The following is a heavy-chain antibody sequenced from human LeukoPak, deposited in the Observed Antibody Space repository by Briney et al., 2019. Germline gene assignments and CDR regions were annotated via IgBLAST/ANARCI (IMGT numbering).Heavy chain of an antibody. D-gene: IGHD1-1*01. CDR2: INHSGST. CDR1: GGSFSGYY. J-gene: IGHJ6*03. V-gene: IGHV4-34*01. Sequence: SETLSLTCAVYGGSFSGYYWSWVRKPPGKGLEGIGEINHSGSTNYNPSLKSRVTISVDTSKNQFSLKLSSVTAADTAVYFCARVSWFPGTSYYYMDVWGKGTTVTVSS. CDR3: ARVSWFPGTSYYYMDV.